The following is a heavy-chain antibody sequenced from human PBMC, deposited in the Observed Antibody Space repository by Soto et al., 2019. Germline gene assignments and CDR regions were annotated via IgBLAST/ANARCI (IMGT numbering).Heavy chain of an antibody. D-gene: IGHD6-13*01. CDR1: GGSISSSSYY. CDR3: ANGESIAAAGTAWFDP. J-gene: IGHJ5*02. Sequence: SETLSLTCTVSGGSISSSSYYWGWIRQPPGKGLEWIGSIYYSGSTYYNPSLKSRVTISVDTSKNQFSLKLSSVTAADTAVYYCANGESIAAAGTAWFDPWGQGTLVTVPQ. CDR2: IYYSGST. V-gene: IGHV4-39*01.